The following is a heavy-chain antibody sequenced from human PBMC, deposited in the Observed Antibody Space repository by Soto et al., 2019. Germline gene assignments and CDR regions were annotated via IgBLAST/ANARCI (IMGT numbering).Heavy chain of an antibody. Sequence: PVGFLRLSCAASGCTCSSYSMNWVRQAPGKGLEWVSYISSSSSTIYYADSVKGRFTISRDNAKNSLYLQMNSLRAEDTAVYYCARDYSSYGPFDYWGQGTLVTVSS. CDR1: GCTCSSYS. J-gene: IGHJ4*02. D-gene: IGHD5-18*01. CDR2: ISSSSSTI. CDR3: ARDYSSYGPFDY. V-gene: IGHV3-48*01.